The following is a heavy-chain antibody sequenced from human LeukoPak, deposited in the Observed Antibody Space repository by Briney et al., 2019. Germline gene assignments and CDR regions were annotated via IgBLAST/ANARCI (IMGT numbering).Heavy chain of an antibody. CDR3: AREVATITVAAAGGIDY. V-gene: IGHV1-18*01. D-gene: IGHD6-13*01. CDR1: GYTFTSYG. CDR2: ISGYNGNT. J-gene: IGHJ4*02. Sequence: ASVKVSFMASGYTFTSYGISWVRQAPGQGLEWMGWISGYNGNTNYSQNFQGRVTMTTDTSTSTTYMELRSLTSDDTAVYYCAREVATITVAAAGGIDYWGQGTLVTVFS.